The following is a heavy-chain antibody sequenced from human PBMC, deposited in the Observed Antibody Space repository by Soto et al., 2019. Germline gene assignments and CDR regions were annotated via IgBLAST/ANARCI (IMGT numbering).Heavy chain of an antibody. CDR2: ISGSGGST. CDR1: GFTFSSYA. CDR3: AKKQAGYSYGTNWFDP. J-gene: IGHJ5*02. D-gene: IGHD5-18*01. Sequence: GGSLRLSCAASGFTFSSYAMSWVRQAPGKGLEWVSAISGSGGSTYYADSVKGRFTISRDNSKNTLYLQMNSLRAEDTAVYYCAKKQAGYSYGTNWFDPWGQGTLVTVSS. V-gene: IGHV3-23*01.